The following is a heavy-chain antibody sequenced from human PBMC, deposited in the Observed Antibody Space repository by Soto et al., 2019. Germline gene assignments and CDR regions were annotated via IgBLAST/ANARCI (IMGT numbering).Heavy chain of an antibody. CDR2: ISYDGRKN. D-gene: IGHD2-2*02. CDR1: GFTFSSFA. J-gene: IGHJ6*02. Sequence: GGSLRLSCAASGFTFSSFAMHWARQAPGKGLEWVAFISYDGRKNSYADSVKGRFTVSRDNSKNTVYLQMNSLRAEDTAVYYCARGCSSSDCYTNYYYYYGMDVWGQGTTVTVYS. CDR3: ARGCSSSDCYTNYYYYYGMDV. V-gene: IGHV3-30*01.